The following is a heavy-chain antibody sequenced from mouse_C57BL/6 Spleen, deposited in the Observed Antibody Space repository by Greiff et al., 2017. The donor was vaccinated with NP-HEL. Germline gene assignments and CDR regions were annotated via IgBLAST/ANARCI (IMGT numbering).Heavy chain of an antibody. CDR2: IYPGDGDT. CDR1: GYAFSSYW. CDR3: ARFYDGYFFFAY. D-gene: IGHD2-3*01. J-gene: IGHJ3*01. V-gene: IGHV1-80*01. Sequence: LQESGAELVKPGASVKISCKASGYAFSSYWMNWVKQRPGKGLEWIGQIYPGDGDTNYNGKFKGKATLTADKSSSTAYMQLSSLTSEDSAVYFCARFYDGYFFFAYWGQGTLVTVSA.